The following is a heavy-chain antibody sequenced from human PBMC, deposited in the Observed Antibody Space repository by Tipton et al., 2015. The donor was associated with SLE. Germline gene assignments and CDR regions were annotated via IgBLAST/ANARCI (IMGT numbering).Heavy chain of an antibody. CDR2: VHHSGST. D-gene: IGHD2-21*01. J-gene: IGHJ6*02. CDR1: GGSISSSSYY. Sequence: TLSLTCTVSGGSISSSSYYWNWIRQTPGKGLEWIGEVHHSGSTNCNPSLKSRVTISVDTSNYQVSLNLSSVTAADTAVYYCARGRHIVVVIPGGRDYGLDVWGQGTTVTVSS. CDR3: ARGRHIVVVIPGGRDYGLDV. V-gene: IGHV4-39*01.